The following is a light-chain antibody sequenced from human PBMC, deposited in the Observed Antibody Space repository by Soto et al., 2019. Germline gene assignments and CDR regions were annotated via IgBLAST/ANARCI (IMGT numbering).Light chain of an antibody. Sequence: EIVLTQSPGTLSLSPGERATISCRASQSVSTSYLAWYQQKPGQAPRLLIYGASSRATGIPDRFSGSGSGTDCTLPISRLEPEDFALYYCQQDRRSRPITFGQGTRLEI. CDR3: QQDRRSRPIT. CDR1: QSVSTSY. CDR2: GAS. J-gene: IGKJ5*01. V-gene: IGKV3-20*01.